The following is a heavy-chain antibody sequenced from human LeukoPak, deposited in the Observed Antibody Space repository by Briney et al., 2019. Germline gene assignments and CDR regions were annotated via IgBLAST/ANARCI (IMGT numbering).Heavy chain of an antibody. V-gene: IGHV3-48*03. CDR1: GFTFSSYE. Sequence: GGSLRLSCAASGFTFSSYEMNWVRQAPGKGLEWVSYIIIIGITIYYADSVKGRFTISRDNAKNSLYLQMNSLRAEDPAVYYCAIGTNDYGDCWGGGTLVGVSS. CDR2: IIIIGITI. CDR3: AIGTNDYGDC. J-gene: IGHJ4*02.